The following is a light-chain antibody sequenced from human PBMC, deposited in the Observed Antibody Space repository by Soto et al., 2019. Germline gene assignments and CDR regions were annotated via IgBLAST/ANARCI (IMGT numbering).Light chain of an antibody. CDR2: AAS. V-gene: IGKV1-33*01. J-gene: IGKJ4*01. CDR1: QDIRNY. CDR3: QQYDNLPLT. Sequence: DLQMTQSPSSLSASVGDRVTITCQASQDIRNYLNWYQQKPGKAPKLLIYAASNLETGVPSRFSGGGSGSDFIFTISSLQAEEFATYYCQQYDNLPLTFGGGTKVEIK.